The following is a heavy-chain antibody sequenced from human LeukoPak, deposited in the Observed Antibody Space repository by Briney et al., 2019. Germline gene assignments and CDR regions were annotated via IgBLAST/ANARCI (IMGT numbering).Heavy chain of an antibody. CDR2: INAGNGNT. CDR3: ARVSLSGSYFLDY. Sequence: ASVKVSYKASGCTFTSYAMHWVRQAPGQRLEWMGWINAGNGNTKYSQEFQGRVTITRDTSASTAYMELSSLRSEDMAVYYCARVSLSGSYFLDYWGQGTLVTVSS. J-gene: IGHJ4*02. CDR1: GCTFTSYA. V-gene: IGHV1-3*03. D-gene: IGHD1-26*01.